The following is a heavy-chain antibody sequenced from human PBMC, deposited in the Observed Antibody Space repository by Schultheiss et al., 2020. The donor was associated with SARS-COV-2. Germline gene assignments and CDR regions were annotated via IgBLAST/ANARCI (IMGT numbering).Heavy chain of an antibody. D-gene: IGHD3-10*01. CDR3: AKDSGSGSYPYGMDV. CDR2: IIPIFGTA. V-gene: IGHV1-69*13. CDR1: GGTFSSYA. Sequence: SVKVSCKASGGTFSSYAISWVRQAPGQGLEWMGGIIPIFGTANYAQKFQGRVTITADESTSTAYMELSSLRSEDTALYYCAKDSGSGSYPYGMDVWGQGTTVTVSS. J-gene: IGHJ6*02.